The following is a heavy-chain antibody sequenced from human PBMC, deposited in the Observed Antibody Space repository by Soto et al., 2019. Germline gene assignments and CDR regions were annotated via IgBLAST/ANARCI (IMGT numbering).Heavy chain of an antibody. J-gene: IGHJ6*02. CDR1: GFTFCSYA. Sequence: GGSLRLSCAASGFTFCSYAMHWVRQAPGKGLEWVAVISYDGSNKYYADSVKGRFTISRDNSKNTLYLQMNSLRAEDTAVYYCARGGEGIYCSGGSCPLRWYYGMDVWGQGTTVTVSS. D-gene: IGHD2-15*01. CDR2: ISYDGSNK. V-gene: IGHV3-30-3*01. CDR3: ARGGEGIYCSGGSCPLRWYYGMDV.